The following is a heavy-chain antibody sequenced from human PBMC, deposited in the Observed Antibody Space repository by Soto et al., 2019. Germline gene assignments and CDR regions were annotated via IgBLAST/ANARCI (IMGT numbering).Heavy chain of an antibody. V-gene: IGHV3-21*01. CDR2: ISSSSSYI. CDR1: GFTFSSYS. Sequence: EVQLVESGGGLVKPGGSLRLSCAASGFTFSSYSMNWVRQAPGKGLEWVSSISSSSSYIYYADSVKGRFTISRDNAKNSLYLQMNSLRADDTAVYYCARMGSSGAPPRENYYYGMDVWGQGTTVTVSS. J-gene: IGHJ6*02. CDR3: ARMGSSGAPPRENYYYGMDV. D-gene: IGHD3-22*01.